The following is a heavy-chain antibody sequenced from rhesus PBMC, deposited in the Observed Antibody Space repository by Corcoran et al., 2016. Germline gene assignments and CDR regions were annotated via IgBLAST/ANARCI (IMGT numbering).Heavy chain of an antibody. V-gene: IGHV4-65*01. Sequence: QVQLQESGPGLVKPSETLSLTCAVPGGSISRSNWWSWIRQPPGKGLEWIGYNSGSRGRTYHNPSLKSRATIATGTSKNQFSLTLSSVTAADTAVYYWARPPLEYGTGSGCYGLDVWGRGVLVTVSS. CDR2: NSGSRGRT. CDR1: GGSISRSNW. D-gene: IGHD2-21*01. CDR3: ARPPLEYGTGSGCYGLDV. J-gene: IGHJ5-2*02.